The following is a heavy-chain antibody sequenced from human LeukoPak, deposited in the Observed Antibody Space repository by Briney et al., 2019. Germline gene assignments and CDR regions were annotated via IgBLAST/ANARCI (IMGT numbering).Heavy chain of an antibody. J-gene: IGHJ4*02. D-gene: IGHD2-21*02. Sequence: GGSLRLSCQASGFPFSTFPMSWVRQAPGKGLEWVSTLSGDGSDTYYADSVKGRFTISRDTSKNTLFLQMNSLRADDTAIYYCTKGGHGDYWGQGAMVTVSS. V-gene: IGHV3-23*01. CDR1: GFPFSTFP. CDR3: TKGGHGDY. CDR2: LSGDGSDT.